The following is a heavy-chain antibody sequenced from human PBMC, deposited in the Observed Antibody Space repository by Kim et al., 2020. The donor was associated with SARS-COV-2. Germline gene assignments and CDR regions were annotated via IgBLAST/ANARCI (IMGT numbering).Heavy chain of an antibody. D-gene: IGHD6-19*01. Sequence: YADVVKGPLTIPRDTAKDTLYLQMRSLRAEDTAVYYCARRQFSSGGYYFDYWGQGTLVTVSS. J-gene: IGHJ4*02. V-gene: IGHV3-74*01. CDR3: ARRQFSSGGYYFDY.